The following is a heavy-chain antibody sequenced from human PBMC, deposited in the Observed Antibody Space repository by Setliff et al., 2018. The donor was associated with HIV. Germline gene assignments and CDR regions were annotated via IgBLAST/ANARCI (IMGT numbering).Heavy chain of an antibody. J-gene: IGHJ4*02. CDR3: ARGTYNSGWYDVHYYFDN. CDR1: GYTFLSYG. V-gene: IGHV1-18*01. CDR2: ISTYNRDT. D-gene: IGHD6-19*01. Sequence: ASVKVSCKVSGYTFLSYGISWVRQAPGQGLEWMGWISTYNRDTNSAQKFEDRLSLSTNSSTSTTYMELRSLRSDDTAIYYCARGTYNSGWYDVHYYFDNWGQGTLVTVSS.